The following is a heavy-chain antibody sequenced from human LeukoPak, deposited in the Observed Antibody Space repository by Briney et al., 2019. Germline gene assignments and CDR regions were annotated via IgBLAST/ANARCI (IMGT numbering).Heavy chain of an antibody. V-gene: IGHV4-59*01. CDR2: ISYSGST. J-gene: IGHJ4*02. Sequence: SETLSLTCTVSGGSTSSFYWSWIRQPPGKGLEWIGYISYSGSTSYSPSLKSRVTISLDTSKNHFSLMLTSLTAADTAVYYCARDRGSSGWFYFDYWGQGTLVTVSS. CDR1: GGSTSSFY. D-gene: IGHD6-19*01. CDR3: ARDRGSSGWFYFDY.